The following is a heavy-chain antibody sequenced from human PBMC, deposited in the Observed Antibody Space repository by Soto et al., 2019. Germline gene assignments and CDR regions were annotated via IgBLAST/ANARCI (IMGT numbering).Heavy chain of an antibody. J-gene: IGHJ4*02. CDR3: ATKGALGAYFDY. D-gene: IGHD1-26*01. V-gene: IGHV1-24*01. CDR2: FDPEDGET. Sequence: ASVKVSCKVSGYTLTELSMHWVRQAPGKGLEWMGGFDPEDGETIYAQKFQGRVTMTEDTSTDTAYMELSSLRSEDTAVYYCATKGALGAYFDYWGQGTLVTVSS. CDR1: GYTLTELS.